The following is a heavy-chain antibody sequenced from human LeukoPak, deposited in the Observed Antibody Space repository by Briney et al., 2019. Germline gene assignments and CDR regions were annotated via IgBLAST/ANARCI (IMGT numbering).Heavy chain of an antibody. CDR1: GGSISSYY. CDR3: ARYGGSGWVIDN. D-gene: IGHD6-19*01. CDR2: IYYTGAT. V-gene: IGHV4-59*08. J-gene: IGHJ4*02. Sequence: SETLSLTCTVSGGSISSYYWTWIRQPPGKGLEGIGYIYYTGATSYNPSLRSRVTISVDTSKKQFSLKLTSATAADTAVYYCARYGGSGWVIDNWGQGTLVTVSS.